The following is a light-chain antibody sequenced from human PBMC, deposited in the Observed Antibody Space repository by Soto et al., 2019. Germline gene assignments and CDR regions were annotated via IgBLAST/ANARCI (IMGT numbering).Light chain of an antibody. CDR3: QQYNDWPRT. CDR2: GAS. CDR1: QSVFDN. J-gene: IGKJ1*01. V-gene: IGKV3-15*01. Sequence: EVVMTQSPATLSVSPGERATLSCRASQSVFDNLAWYQQKPGQAPGLLIYGASTRATGAPARFSGSGSGTEFTLTISSLQSEDVAVYYGQQYNDWPRTFGQGTKVEIK.